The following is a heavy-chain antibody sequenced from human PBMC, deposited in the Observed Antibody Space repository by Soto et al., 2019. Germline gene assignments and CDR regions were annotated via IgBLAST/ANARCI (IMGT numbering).Heavy chain of an antibody. CDR2: ISNDGSNK. Sequence: QVHLVESGGGVVQPGRSLRLSCAASGFSFSTYGMHWVRQAPGKGLEWVACISNDGSNKYYADSVKGRFTISRDNSKNPLYLQMNSLRAEDTAVYYCATGFGNYWAFDYWGQGTLVNVSS. CDR3: ATGFGNYWAFDY. J-gene: IGHJ4*02. CDR1: GFSFSTYG. D-gene: IGHD1-26*01. V-gene: IGHV3-30*03.